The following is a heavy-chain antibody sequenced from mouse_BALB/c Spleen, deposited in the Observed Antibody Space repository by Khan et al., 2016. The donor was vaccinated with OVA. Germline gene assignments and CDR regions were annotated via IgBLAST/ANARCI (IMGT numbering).Heavy chain of an antibody. D-gene: IGHD2-14*01. CDR2: INPSNGYT. CDR3: VRDGAYHRNDGWFAY. J-gene: IGHJ3*01. Sequence: QGKRKQDGAELARPGASVKMSCKASGYTLTSYTIHWIKQRPGQGLEWIGYINPSNGYTNYNQKFKDKATLTTDKSSTTAYLQLSSLTSDDSAVYNCVRDGAYHRNDGWFAYWGQGTLVTVSA. V-gene: IGHV1-4*01. CDR1: GYTLTSYT.